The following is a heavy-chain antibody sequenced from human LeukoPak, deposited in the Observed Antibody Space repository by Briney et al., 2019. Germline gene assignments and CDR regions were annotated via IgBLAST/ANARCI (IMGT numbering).Heavy chain of an antibody. Sequence: SETLSLTCTVSGGSISSSSYYWGWIRHPPGKGLEWIGSIYYSGSTYYNPSLKSRVTISVDTSKNQFSLKLSSVTAADTAVYYCARGGWNKFDYWGQGTLVTVSS. CDR2: IYYSGST. D-gene: IGHD3-22*01. J-gene: IGHJ4*02. V-gene: IGHV4-39*07. CDR1: GGSISSSSYY. CDR3: ARGGWNKFDY.